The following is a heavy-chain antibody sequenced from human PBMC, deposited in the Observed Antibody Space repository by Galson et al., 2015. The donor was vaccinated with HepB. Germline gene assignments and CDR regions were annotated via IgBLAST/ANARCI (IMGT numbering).Heavy chain of an antibody. CDR1: GGSISSYY. J-gene: IGHJ4*02. CDR2: IYYTGST. D-gene: IGHD3-10*01. CDR3: ARAGGGVLIDY. V-gene: IGHV4-59*01. Sequence: TLSLTCTVSGGSISSYYWSWIRQPPGKGLEWVGYIYYTGSTDYNPSLKSRVTISVDTSKNQFSLRLSSVTAADTAVYFFARAGGGVLIDYCSQGTLVTVSS.